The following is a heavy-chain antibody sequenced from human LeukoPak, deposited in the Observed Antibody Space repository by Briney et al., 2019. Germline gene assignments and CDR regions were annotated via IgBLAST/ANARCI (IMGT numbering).Heavy chain of an antibody. J-gene: IGHJ4*02. V-gene: IGHV3-7*01. CDR2: LHADGIER. Sequence: GGSLRLTCAASGFTLSGYWMSWVRQAPGKGLEWVARLHADGIERYFVDSVKGRFTISRDNAKNSLYLQMYSLRLDDTAVYYCARGGYSFDYLGQGTLVTVSS. D-gene: IGHD5-12*01. CDR3: ARGGYSFDY. CDR1: GFTLSGYW.